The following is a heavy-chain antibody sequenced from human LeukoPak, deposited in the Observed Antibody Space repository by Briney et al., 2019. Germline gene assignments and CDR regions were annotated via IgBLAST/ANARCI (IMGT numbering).Heavy chain of an antibody. CDR3: AKDRPNYHESNGHYYRPNGDY. CDR1: GFTFNIYS. CDR2: ITSSGVAT. V-gene: IGHV3-23*01. J-gene: IGHJ4*02. Sequence: GGSLRLSCAASGFTFNIYSMGWFRKAPGKGLSWVSSITSSGVATFYADSVKDRFTISRDNSKNMLYLQMSRLRAEDTAVYYCAKDRPNYHESNGHYYRPNGDYWGQGTLVTVSP. D-gene: IGHD3-22*01.